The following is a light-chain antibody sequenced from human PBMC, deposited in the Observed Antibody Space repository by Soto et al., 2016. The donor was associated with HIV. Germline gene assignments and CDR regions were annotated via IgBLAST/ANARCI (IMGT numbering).Light chain of an antibody. Sequence: SYELTQPSSASVSPGQTARITCSGDVLAKKYARWFQQKPGQAPVLVIYKDSERPSGIPERFSGSSSGTTVTLTISGAQVEDEADYYCYSAADNNLGVFGTGTKVTVL. CDR3: YSAADNNLGV. J-gene: IGLJ1*01. V-gene: IGLV3-27*01. CDR1: VLAKKY. CDR2: KDS.